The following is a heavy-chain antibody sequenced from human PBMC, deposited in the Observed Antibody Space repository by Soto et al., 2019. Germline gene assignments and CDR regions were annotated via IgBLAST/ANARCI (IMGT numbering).Heavy chain of an antibody. CDR2: ISSSGSTT. CDR1: GFTFNTYE. D-gene: IGHD3-10*01. CDR3: ATRSGGGGAFDF. Sequence: GGSLKLSGAASGFTFNTYEMNGVRKAPGRGLEWVSYISSSGSTTYYADSVKGRFTISRDNAKNSLYLQMNSLRAEDTAIYYCATRSGGGGAFDFWGQGTMVTVS. J-gene: IGHJ3*01. V-gene: IGHV3-48*03.